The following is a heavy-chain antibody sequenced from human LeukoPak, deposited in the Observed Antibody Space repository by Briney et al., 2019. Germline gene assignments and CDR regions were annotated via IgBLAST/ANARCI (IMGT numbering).Heavy chain of an antibody. Sequence: GGSLRLSCAASGFTFSSYGMHWVRQAPGKGLEWVAFIRYDGSSKHYADSVKGRFTISRDNSKNTLYLQMNSLRAEDTAVYYCAKDPTGYYYDSSGYLLPDYWGQGTLVTVSS. J-gene: IGHJ4*02. CDR3: AKDPTGYYYDSSGYLLPDY. V-gene: IGHV3-30*02. D-gene: IGHD3-22*01. CDR1: GFTFSSYG. CDR2: IRYDGSSK.